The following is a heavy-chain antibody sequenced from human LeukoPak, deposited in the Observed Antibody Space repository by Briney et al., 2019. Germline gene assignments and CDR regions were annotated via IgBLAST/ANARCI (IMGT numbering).Heavy chain of an antibody. D-gene: IGHD2-2*01. J-gene: IGHJ4*02. CDR1: GFTFDDYG. CDR2: INWNGGST. V-gene: IGHV3-20*04. Sequence: GGSLRLSCAASGFTFDDYGMSWVRQAPGKGLEWVSGINWNGGSTGYADSVKGRFTISRDNAKNSLYLQMNSLRAEDTALYYCARVLTHCSSTSCSYGEFDYWGQGTLVTVSS. CDR3: ARVLTHCSSTSCSYGEFDY.